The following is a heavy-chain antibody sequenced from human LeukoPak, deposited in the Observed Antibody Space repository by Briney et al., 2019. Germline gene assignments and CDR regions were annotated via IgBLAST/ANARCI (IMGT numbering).Heavy chain of an antibody. Sequence: GGSLRLSCAASGFTFSSYSMNWVRQAPGKGLEWVSSISSSSSYIYYADSVKGRFTISRDNAKNSLYLQMNSLRAEDTAVYYCARARTHCSSTSCYATGFDYWGQGTLVTVSS. J-gene: IGHJ4*02. CDR1: GFTFSSYS. CDR2: ISSSSSYI. V-gene: IGHV3-21*01. D-gene: IGHD2-2*01. CDR3: ARARTHCSSTSCYATGFDY.